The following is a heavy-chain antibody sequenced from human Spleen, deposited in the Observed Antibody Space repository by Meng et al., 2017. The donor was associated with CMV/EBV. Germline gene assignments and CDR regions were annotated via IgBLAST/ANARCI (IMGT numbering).Heavy chain of an antibody. Sequence: GESLKISCAASGFTFSNAWMSWVRQAPGKGLEWVGRIKSKTDGGTTDYAAPVKGRFTISRDDSKNTLYLQMNSLKTEDTAVYYCTTDRVILGYCNGGSCPIPFDYWGQGTLVTVSS. V-gene: IGHV3-15*01. CDR1: GFTFSNAW. J-gene: IGHJ4*02. CDR3: TTDRVILGYCNGGSCPIPFDY. D-gene: IGHD2-15*01. CDR2: IKSKTDGGTT.